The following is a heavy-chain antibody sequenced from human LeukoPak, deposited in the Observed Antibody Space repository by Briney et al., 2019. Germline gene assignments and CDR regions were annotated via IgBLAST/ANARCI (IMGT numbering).Heavy chain of an antibody. CDR1: GFTFDDHT. J-gene: IGHJ4*02. CDR2: ISWDGGTT. CDR3: AKSDHRGDGFNYDY. V-gene: IGHV3-43*01. Sequence: PGGSLTLSCAASGFTFDDHTMHWVRQPPGKGQEWVSLISWDGGTTYYAGSVKGRFTISRDNTKLSLYLEMNSLRTEDTALYYCAKSDHRGDGFNYDYWGQGTLVTVSS. D-gene: IGHD5-24*01.